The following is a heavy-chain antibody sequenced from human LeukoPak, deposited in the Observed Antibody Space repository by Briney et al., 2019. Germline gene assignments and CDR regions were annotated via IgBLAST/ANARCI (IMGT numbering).Heavy chain of an antibody. V-gene: IGHV1-2*02. Sequence: GASVKVSCKASGYTFTGYYMHWVRQAPGQGLEWMGWINPNSGGTNYAQKFQGRVTMTRDTSISTAYMELSRLRSDDTAVYYCARDQHSYYDSSGSFSWGQGTLVTVSS. CDR1: GYTFTGYY. D-gene: IGHD3-22*01. CDR3: ARDQHSYYDSSGSFS. CDR2: INPNSGGT. J-gene: IGHJ5*02.